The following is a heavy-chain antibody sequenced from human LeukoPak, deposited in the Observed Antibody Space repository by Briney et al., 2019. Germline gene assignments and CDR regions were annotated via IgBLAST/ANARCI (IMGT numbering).Heavy chain of an antibody. CDR1: GFTFSSYV. Sequence: GGSLRLSCAASGFTFSSYVMSRVRQAPGKGLEWVSGISGSGDSTYYADFVKGRFTISRDNSKNALYLQMNSLRAEDTAVYYCAKDKRMDVWGLGTTVTVSS. CDR2: ISGSGDST. V-gene: IGHV3-23*01. CDR3: AKDKRMDV. J-gene: IGHJ6*02.